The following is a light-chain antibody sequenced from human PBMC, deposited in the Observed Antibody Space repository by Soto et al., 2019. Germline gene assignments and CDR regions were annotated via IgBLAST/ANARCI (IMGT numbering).Light chain of an antibody. Sequence: EILLTQSPATMSVSPGETATLSCRASQSVSSRLAWYQQTPGRAPRLLIYGASNRATDIPTRFSGSGSGTEFTLTISGLKSEDFAVYYCQQYNNWHTLTFGGGTQVDIK. J-gene: IGKJ4*01. CDR3: QQYNNWHTLT. CDR2: GAS. V-gene: IGKV3-15*01. CDR1: QSVSSR.